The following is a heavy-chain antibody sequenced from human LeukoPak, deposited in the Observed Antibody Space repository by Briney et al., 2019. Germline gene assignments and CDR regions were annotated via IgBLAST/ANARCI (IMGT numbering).Heavy chain of an antibody. Sequence: GGSLRLSCVVSGFNFDNFAMHWVRQPLGKGLEWVAVISHDGRTKYYADSMKGRITISRDSSKNTLFLQMNNLRSEDTAVYFCARPSPPGDGYNPPDHWGQGTLVTVSS. V-gene: IGHV3-30*04. J-gene: IGHJ4*02. CDR3: ARPSPPGDGYNPPDH. D-gene: IGHD5-24*01. CDR2: ISHDGRTK. CDR1: GFNFDNFA.